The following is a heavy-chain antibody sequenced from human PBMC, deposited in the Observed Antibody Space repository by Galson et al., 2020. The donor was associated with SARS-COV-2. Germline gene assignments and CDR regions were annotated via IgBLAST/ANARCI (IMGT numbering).Heavy chain of an antibody. J-gene: IGHJ4*02. V-gene: IGHV2-70*01. Sequence: SGPTLVKPTQTLTLTCTFSGFSLSPSGMGVTWIRQPPGQALEWLALIDWDDDKYYSTSLKTRLTISKDTSKNQVFLTMTNMDPVDTATYYCARMADGYGGYDYGSSPFDYWGQGILVTVSS. CDR1: GFSLSPSGMG. CDR2: IDWDDDK. CDR3: ARMADGYGGYDYGSSPFDY. D-gene: IGHD5-12*01.